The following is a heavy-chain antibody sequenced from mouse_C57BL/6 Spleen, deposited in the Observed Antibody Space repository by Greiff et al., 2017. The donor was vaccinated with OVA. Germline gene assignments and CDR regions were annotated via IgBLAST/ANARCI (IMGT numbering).Heavy chain of an antibody. V-gene: IGHV1-50*01. J-gene: IGHJ1*03. CDR1: GYTFTSYW. CDR2: IDPSDSYT. CDR3: ARGYYSNPYWYFDV. D-gene: IGHD2-5*01. Sequence: VQLQQPGAELVKPGASVKLSCKASGYTFTSYWMQWVKQRPGQGLEWIGEIDPSDSYTNYNQKFKGKATLTVDTSSSTAYMQLSSLTSEDSAVYYCARGYYSNPYWYFDVWGTGTTVTVSS.